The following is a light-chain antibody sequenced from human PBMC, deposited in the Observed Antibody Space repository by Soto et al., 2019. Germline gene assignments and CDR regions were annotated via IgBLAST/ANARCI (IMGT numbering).Light chain of an antibody. Sequence: EIVLTQSPATLSLSPGESATLSCRASQSISNYLAWYQQKPGQAPRLLIYDTFNRAPGIPARFSGSGFGTDFTLTLSSLEPEDFAVYYCQQRSNWPPITFGQGTRLEIK. CDR1: QSISNY. CDR3: QQRSNWPPIT. CDR2: DTF. J-gene: IGKJ5*01. V-gene: IGKV3-11*01.